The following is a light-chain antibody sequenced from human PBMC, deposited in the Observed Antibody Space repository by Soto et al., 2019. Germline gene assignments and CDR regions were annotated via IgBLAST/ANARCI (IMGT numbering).Light chain of an antibody. CDR2: INS. CDR1: SSNIGSNT. CDR3: AAWDDSLNGYV. Sequence: ALTQPPSASGTPGQRVTISCSGSSSNIGSNTVNWFQHLPGTAPKLLIYINSQRPSGVPDRFSGSKSGTSAYLAISGLQSEDEADYYCAAWDDSLNGYVFGTGTKATVL. V-gene: IGLV1-44*01. J-gene: IGLJ1*01.